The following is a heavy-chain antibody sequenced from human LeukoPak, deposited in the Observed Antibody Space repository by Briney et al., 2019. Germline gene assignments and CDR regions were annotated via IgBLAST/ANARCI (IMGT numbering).Heavy chain of an antibody. D-gene: IGHD3-10*01. Sequence: GGSLRLSCSASGFTFSTYDMNWVRQAPGKGLEWVSIIYSGDSTYYADSVKGRFTISRDNSKNTLWLQMNSLRAEDTAVYYCARSGFGVLYYYGMDVWGQGTTVTVSS. J-gene: IGHJ6*02. CDR3: ARSGFGVLYYYGMDV. CDR2: IYSGDST. V-gene: IGHV3-66*01. CDR1: GFTFSTYD.